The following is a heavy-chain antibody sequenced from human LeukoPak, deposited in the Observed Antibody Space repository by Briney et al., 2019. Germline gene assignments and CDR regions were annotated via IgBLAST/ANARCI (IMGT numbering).Heavy chain of an antibody. J-gene: IGHJ4*02. Sequence: SQTLSLTCTVSGGSISSGGYYWSWIRQHPGKGLEWIGYIYYSGSTYYNPSLKSRVTISVDTSKNQSSLKLSSATAADTAVYYCASAEPRGSSWYPYWGQGTLVTVSS. V-gene: IGHV4-31*03. D-gene: IGHD6-13*01. CDR2: IYYSGST. CDR3: ASAEPRGSSWYPY. CDR1: GGSISSGGYY.